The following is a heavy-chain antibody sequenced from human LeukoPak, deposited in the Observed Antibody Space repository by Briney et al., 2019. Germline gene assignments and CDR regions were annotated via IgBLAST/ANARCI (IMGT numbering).Heavy chain of an antibody. CDR3: TTAQSYYGMDV. CDR2: IKSKTDGGTA. Sequence: GGSLRLSCAASGFTFSNAWMSWVRQAPGKGLEWVGRIKSKTDGGTAGSAAPVKGRFTISRDDSKNTLYLEMNNLKTDDTAVYYCTTAQSYYGMDVWGQGTTVTVSS. CDR1: GFTFSNAW. V-gene: IGHV3-15*01. J-gene: IGHJ6*02.